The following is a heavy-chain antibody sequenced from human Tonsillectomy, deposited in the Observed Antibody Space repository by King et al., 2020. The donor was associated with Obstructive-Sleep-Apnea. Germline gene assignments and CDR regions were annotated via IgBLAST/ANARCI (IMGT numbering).Heavy chain of an antibody. J-gene: IGHJ6*02. D-gene: IGHD3-22*01. CDR2: IYTVGST. V-gene: IGHV3-53*04. CDR3: ARVSQWFYYSGMDV. CDR1: GFTVSSNY. Sequence: VQLVESGGGLVQPGGSLRLSCAASGFTVSSNYMTWVRQAPGKGLEWVSVIYTVGSTYYADSVKGRFTISRHTSKNTLYLQMNSLRAEDTAVYYCARVSQWFYYSGMDVWGQGTTVTVSS.